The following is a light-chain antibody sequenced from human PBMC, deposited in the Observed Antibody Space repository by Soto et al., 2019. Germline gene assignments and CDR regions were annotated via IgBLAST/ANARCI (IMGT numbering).Light chain of an antibody. CDR3: QTWGTGPAV. CDR1: SGHISYA. Sequence: QPVLTQSPSASASLGASVKLTCTLSSGHISYAIAWHQQQPEKGPRYLMKLNSDGSHSKGDGIPDRFSGSSSGAERYLTISSLQSEDEADYYCQTWGTGPAVFGGGTQLTVL. CDR2: LNSDGSH. J-gene: IGLJ7*01. V-gene: IGLV4-69*01.